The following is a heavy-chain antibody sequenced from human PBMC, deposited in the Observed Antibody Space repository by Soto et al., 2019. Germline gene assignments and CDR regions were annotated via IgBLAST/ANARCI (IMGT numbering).Heavy chain of an antibody. J-gene: IGHJ4*02. D-gene: IGHD6-19*01. V-gene: IGHV3-15*07. CDR2: IKSKTDGGTT. CDR1: GFTSSNAW. CDR3: TTAWTLRSGPYLKHDY. Sequence: GGSLRLSCAASGFTSSNAWMNWVRQAPGKGLEWVGRIKSKTDGGTTDYAAPVKGRFTISRDDSKNTLYLQMNSLKTEDTAVYYCTTAWTLRSGPYLKHDYWGQGTLVTVS.